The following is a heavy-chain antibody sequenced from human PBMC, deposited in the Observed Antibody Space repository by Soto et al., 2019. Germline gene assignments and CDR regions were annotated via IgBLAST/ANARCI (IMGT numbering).Heavy chain of an antibody. CDR3: ARETSDRGIVVVVAATEKNWFDP. V-gene: IGHV1-18*01. CDR1: GYTFTSYG. J-gene: IGHJ5*02. Sequence: ASVKVCCKASGYTFTSYGISWVRQAPGQGLEWMGWISAYNGNTNYAQKLQGRVTMTTDTSTSTAYMELRSLRSDDTAVYYCARETSDRGIVVVVAATEKNWFDPWGQGTLVTVSS. CDR2: ISAYNGNT. D-gene: IGHD2-15*01.